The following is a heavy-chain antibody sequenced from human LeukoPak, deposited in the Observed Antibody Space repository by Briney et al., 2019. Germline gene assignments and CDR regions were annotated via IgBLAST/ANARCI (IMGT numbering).Heavy chain of an antibody. CDR2: ISSGGSTM. Sequence: GGSLRLPCAASGFTFSNNWMHWVRQAPGKGLEWVSYISSGGSTMYYADSVKGRFTISRDNAKNSVYLQMNSLRVEDTAVYYCARDLGYSYGYYDYWGQGTLVTVSS. D-gene: IGHD5-18*01. V-gene: IGHV3-48*04. J-gene: IGHJ4*02. CDR1: GFTFSNNW. CDR3: ARDLGYSYGYYDY.